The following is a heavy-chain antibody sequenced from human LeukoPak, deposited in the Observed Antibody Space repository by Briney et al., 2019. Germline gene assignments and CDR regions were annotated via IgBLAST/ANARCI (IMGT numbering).Heavy chain of an antibody. CDR1: GFTFDDYA. CDR3: AKGGYDSSGSMVDY. J-gene: IGHJ4*02. CDR2: ISWNSGSI. Sequence: PGGSLRLSCAASGFTFDDYAMHWVRQAPGKGLEWVSGISWNSGSIGYADSEKGRFTISRDNAKNSLYLQMNSLRAEDTALYYCAKGGYDSSGSMVDYWGQGTLVTVSS. V-gene: IGHV3-9*01. D-gene: IGHD3-22*01.